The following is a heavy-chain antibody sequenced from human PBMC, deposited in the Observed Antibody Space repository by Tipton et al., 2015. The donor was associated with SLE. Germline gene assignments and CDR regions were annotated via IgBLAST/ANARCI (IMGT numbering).Heavy chain of an antibody. J-gene: IGHJ5*02. Sequence: QSGPEVKKPGASVKVSCKASGFTFTPYALHWVRQAPGQRLEWMGWIDAGRGNTKYSQKFQGRLSITRDTSASTVYMELSSLRSEDTAVYYCARDNCSVTSCYDPWGQGTLVTVSS. CDR3: ARDNCSVTSCYDP. CDR1: GFTFTPYA. CDR2: IDAGRGNT. D-gene: IGHD2-2*01. V-gene: IGHV1-3*01.